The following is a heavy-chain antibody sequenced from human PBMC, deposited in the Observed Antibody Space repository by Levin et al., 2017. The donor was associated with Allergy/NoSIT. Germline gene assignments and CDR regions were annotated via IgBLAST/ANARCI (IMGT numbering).Heavy chain of an antibody. CDR1: GYSFTSHW. CDR3: ARRSYRDDAFDF. Sequence: GESLKISCQGSGYSFTSHWIGWVRQMPGKGLEWMGIVYPGDSDTRYSPSFQGQVTISADKSITTAYLQWSSLKASDTAMYYCARRSYRDDAFDFWGQGTMVAVSS. J-gene: IGHJ3*01. V-gene: IGHV5-51*01. CDR2: VYPGDSDT. D-gene: IGHD4-11*01.